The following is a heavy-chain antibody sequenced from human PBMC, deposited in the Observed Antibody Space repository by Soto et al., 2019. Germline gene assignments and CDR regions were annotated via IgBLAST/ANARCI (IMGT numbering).Heavy chain of an antibody. CDR2: IWYNGRNK. CDR1: GFTFSSYG. CDR3: ARDGIRGYGMDV. Sequence: QVQLVESGGGVVQPGTSLRLSCAASGFTFSSYGMHWVRQAPGKGLEWVAVIWYNGRNKYYADSVKGRFTISRDNSKNTMYMQMNSLRAEDTAVYYCARDGIRGYGMDVWGQGTTVTVSS. V-gene: IGHV3-33*01. D-gene: IGHD1-26*01. J-gene: IGHJ6*02.